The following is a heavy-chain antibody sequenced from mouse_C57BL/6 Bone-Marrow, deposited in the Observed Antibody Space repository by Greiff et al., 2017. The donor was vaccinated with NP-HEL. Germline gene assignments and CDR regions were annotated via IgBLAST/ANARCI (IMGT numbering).Heavy chain of an antibody. CDR3: ARAAQARDYAMDY. V-gene: IGHV3-6*01. CDR1: GYSITSGYY. D-gene: IGHD3-2*02. CDR2: ISYDGSN. Sequence: EVQLVESGPGLVKPSQSLSLTCSVTGYSITSGYYWNWIRQFPGNKLEWMGYISYDGSNNYNPSLKNRISITRDTSKNQFFLKLNSVTTEDTATYYCARAAQARDYAMDYWGQGTSVTVSS. J-gene: IGHJ4*01.